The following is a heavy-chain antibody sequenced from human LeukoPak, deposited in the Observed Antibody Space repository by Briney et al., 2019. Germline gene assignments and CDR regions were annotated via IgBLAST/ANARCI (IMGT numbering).Heavy chain of an antibody. J-gene: IGHJ4*02. D-gene: IGHD1-26*01. Sequence: SETLSLICAVYGGSFSGYYWSWLRQPPGKGLEWIGEINHSGSTNYNPSLKSRVTISVDTSKNQFSLKLSSVTAADTAVYYCARDRSYSAPLDYWGQGTLVTVSS. CDR2: INHSGST. CDR1: GGSFSGYY. CDR3: ARDRSYSAPLDY. V-gene: IGHV4-34*01.